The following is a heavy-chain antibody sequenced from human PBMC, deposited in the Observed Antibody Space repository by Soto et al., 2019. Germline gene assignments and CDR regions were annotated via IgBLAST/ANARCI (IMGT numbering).Heavy chain of an antibody. CDR2: MNPNSGNT. V-gene: IGHV1-8*01. D-gene: IGHD6-6*01. CDR1: GYTFTSYD. J-gene: IGHJ6*02. Sequence: ASAKFSCKASGYTFTSYDINWVRQATGQGLEWMGWMNPNSGNTGYAQKFQGRVTMTRNTSISTPYMELSSLRSEDKAVYYCARAVDGIAAHHYYYYGMDVWGQGTTVTVSS. CDR3: ARAVDGIAAHHYYYYGMDV.